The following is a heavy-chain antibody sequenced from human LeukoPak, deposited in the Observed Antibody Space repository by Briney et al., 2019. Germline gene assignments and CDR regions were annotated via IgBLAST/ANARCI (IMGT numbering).Heavy chain of an antibody. CDR3: ARLVEYTTGWYRSYHFDY. J-gene: IGHJ4*02. D-gene: IGHD6-19*01. V-gene: IGHV4-4*09. Sequence: SETLSLTCRVSGDSINTSYWSWIRQPPGQALEWIGYINNIGSTNYNPSLKSRVTMSVDTSEKQFSLQLTSVTAADTALYYCARLVEYTTGWYRSYHFDYWGQGTLVTASS. CDR2: INNIGST. CDR1: GDSINTSY.